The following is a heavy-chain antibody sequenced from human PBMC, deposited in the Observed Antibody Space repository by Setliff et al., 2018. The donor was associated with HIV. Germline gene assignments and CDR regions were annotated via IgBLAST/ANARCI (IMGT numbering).Heavy chain of an antibody. CDR1: GYPFADHY. V-gene: IGHV1-2*02. D-gene: IGHD3-3*02. CDR3: ARDSGTNDHFLSPYYGALDF. J-gene: IGHJ4*02. CDR2: INPRSGVT. Sequence: ASVKVSCKSSGYPFADHYLRWVRQAPGQGLQWMGWINPRSGVTKYAQNFQGRFIMTTDTTINTAYMQLERLTSDDTALYYCARDSGTNDHFLSPYYGALDFWGLGTLVTVSS.